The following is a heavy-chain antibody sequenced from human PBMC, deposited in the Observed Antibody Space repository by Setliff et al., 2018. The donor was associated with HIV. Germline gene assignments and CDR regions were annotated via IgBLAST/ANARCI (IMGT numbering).Heavy chain of an antibody. Sequence: ASVKVSCKASGYTFSDYYMHWVRQAPGQGLEWMGWINPNSGGTQYAQKFQGRVTITRDTSMSTVYMALTGLTSDDTAVYYCAKQGYSDSLYAFDVWGQGTMVTVSS. CDR2: INPNSGGT. V-gene: IGHV1-2*02. CDR1: GYTFSDYY. J-gene: IGHJ3*01. CDR3: AKQGYSDSLYAFDV. D-gene: IGHD1-26*01.